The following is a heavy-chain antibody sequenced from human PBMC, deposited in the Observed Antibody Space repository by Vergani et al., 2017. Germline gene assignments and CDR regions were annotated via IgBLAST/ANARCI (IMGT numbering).Heavy chain of an antibody. CDR2: INPNSGGT. Sequence: QVQLVQSGAEVKKPGASVKVSCKASGYTFTGYYMHWVRQAPGQGLEWMGWINPNSGGTNYAQKFQGRVTMTRDTSISTAYMELSRLRSDDKAVYYCARMALELQTSYYGMDVWGQGTTVTVSS. J-gene: IGHJ6*02. D-gene: IGHD1-7*01. V-gene: IGHV1-2*02. CDR3: ARMALELQTSYYGMDV. CDR1: GYTFTGYY.